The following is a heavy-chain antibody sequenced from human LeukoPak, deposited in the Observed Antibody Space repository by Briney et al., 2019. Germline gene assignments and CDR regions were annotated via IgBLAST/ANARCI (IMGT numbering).Heavy chain of an antibody. CDR2: IYYSGRT. V-gene: IGHV4-39*07. J-gene: IGHJ4*02. CDR3: ARGAGWYPY. CDR1: EDSIRSNNYY. D-gene: IGHD6-19*01. Sequence: SETLSLTCTVSEDSIRSNNYYWGWIRQPPGKGLEWIGSIYYSGRTYHNPSLKSRVTISVDTSKNPFSLKLSSVTAACTAVYYCARGAGWYPYWGQGTLVTVSS.